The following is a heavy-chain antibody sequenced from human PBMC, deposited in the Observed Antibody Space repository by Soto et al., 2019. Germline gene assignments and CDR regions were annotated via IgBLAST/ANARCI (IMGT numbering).Heavy chain of an antibody. CDR1: GGSISSYY. J-gene: IGHJ4*02. CDR2: IYYSGST. CDR3: ARAPRYCSGGSCYSGHYSY. Sequence: SETLSLTCTVSGGSISSYYWSWIRQPPGKGLEWIGYIYYSGSTNYNPSLKSRVTISVDTSKNQFSLKLSSVTAADTAVYYCARAPRYCSGGSCYSGHYSYWGQGTLVTVS. V-gene: IGHV4-59*01. D-gene: IGHD2-15*01.